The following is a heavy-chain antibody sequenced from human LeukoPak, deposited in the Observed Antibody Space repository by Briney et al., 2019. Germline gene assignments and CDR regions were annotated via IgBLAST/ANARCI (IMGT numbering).Heavy chain of an antibody. V-gene: IGHV3-23*01. CDR2: ITGGHYAT. CDR3: TKDPNGDYIGAFDP. D-gene: IGHD4-17*01. CDR1: GFASPSYA. J-gene: IGHJ5*02. Sequence: GGSLRLSCAASGFASPSYAISCVRQAPGKGLEWVSSITGGHYATYNTDSVKGRFTISRDNAKNTLYLQMNSLRADDTAIYYCTKDPNGDYIGAFDPWGQGTLVTVSS.